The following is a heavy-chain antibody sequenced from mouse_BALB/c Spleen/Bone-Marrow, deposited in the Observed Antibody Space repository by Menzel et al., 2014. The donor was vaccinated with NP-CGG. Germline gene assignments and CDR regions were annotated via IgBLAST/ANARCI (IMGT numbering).Heavy chain of an antibody. D-gene: IGHD2-3*01. CDR2: IWAGGST. CDR1: GFSLTNYG. Sequence: QVQLKHSGPGLVAPSQSLSITCTVSGFSLTNYGVHWVRQPPGKGLEWLGVIWAGGSTNYNSALMSRLSITKDNSKNQVFLKRNSLQTADTAMYYCARDGYYVVMDYWGQGTSVTVSS. CDR3: ARDGYYVVMDY. J-gene: IGHJ4*01. V-gene: IGHV2-9*02.